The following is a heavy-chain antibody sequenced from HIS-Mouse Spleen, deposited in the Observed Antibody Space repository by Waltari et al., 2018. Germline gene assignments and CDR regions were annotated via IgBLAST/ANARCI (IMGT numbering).Heavy chain of an antibody. CDR3: ARHYYYGSGSYYFDY. V-gene: IGHV3-53*02. D-gene: IGHD3-10*01. CDR1: GFTVSSNY. CDR2: SYSGGRT. Sequence: EVQLVETGGGLIQPGGSLRLSCAASGFTVSSNYMSWVRQAPGKGLGWVSVSYSGGRTYYADPVKGRFTISRDNSKNTLYLQMNSLRAEDTAVYYCARHYYYGSGSYYFDYWGQGTLVTVSS. J-gene: IGHJ4*02.